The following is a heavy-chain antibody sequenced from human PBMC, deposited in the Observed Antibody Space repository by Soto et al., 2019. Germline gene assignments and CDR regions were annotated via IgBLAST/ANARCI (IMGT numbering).Heavy chain of an antibody. CDR3: ATHYGSGGFVF. J-gene: IGHJ4*02. V-gene: IGHV4-34*01. CDR2: INHNVLT. CDR1: GGCLNEYY. D-gene: IGHD3-10*01. Sequence: SETLSLTCAVYGGCLNEYYWSWIRQSPVKGLEWIAEINHNVLTNYNPSRKSRVTISRDASKSQFSLQVNSVTAADTAVDYCATHYGSGGFVFWGQGARGTVSS.